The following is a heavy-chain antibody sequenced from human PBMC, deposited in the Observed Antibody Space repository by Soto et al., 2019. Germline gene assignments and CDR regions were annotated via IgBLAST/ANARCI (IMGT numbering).Heavy chain of an antibody. CDR3: TRDQGGSYDSWFDP. V-gene: IGHV3-21*06. CDR1: FSMYS. J-gene: IGHJ5*02. D-gene: IGHD1-26*01. CDR2: ISSGSDFI. Sequence: EVHVVESGGGLVKPGGSLRLSCNFSFSMYSMDWVRQAPGKGLEWVASISSGSDFIKYADSVKGRFTISRDNTKNSVSLQMSSLRVADTAMYYCTRDQGGSYDSWFDPWGRGTLVTVSS.